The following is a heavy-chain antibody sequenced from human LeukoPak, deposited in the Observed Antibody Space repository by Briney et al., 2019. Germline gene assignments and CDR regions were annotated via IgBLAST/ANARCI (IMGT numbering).Heavy chain of an antibody. J-gene: IGHJ4*02. V-gene: IGHV4-4*07. CDR1: GGSISGYY. Sequence: SETLSLTCTVSGGSISGYYWGCFRQAAGKGLEWIGRIHSTGSSNYNPSLKSRLTMSIDTSRNQFSLKLSSVTAEDTAVYYCARSGTGGYYFDYYFDYWGQGTLVTVSS. D-gene: IGHD2/OR15-2a*01. CDR3: ARSGTGGYYFDYYFDY. CDR2: IHSTGSS.